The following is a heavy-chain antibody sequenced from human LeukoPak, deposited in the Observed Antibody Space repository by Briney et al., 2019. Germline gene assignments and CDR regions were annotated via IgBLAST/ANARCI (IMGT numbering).Heavy chain of an antibody. Sequence: GGSLRLSCVASGFSLSGYWMYWVRQAPGKGLEWVSYISSSSGTIYYADSVKGRFTISRDNAKNSLYLQMNSLRAEDTAVYYCARGLDYWGQGTTVTVSP. J-gene: IGHJ4*02. V-gene: IGHV3-48*01. CDR2: ISSSSGTI. CDR1: GFSLSGYW. CDR3: ARGLDY.